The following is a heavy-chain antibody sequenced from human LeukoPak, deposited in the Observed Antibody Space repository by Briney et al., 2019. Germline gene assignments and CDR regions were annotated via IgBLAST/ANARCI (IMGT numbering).Heavy chain of an antibody. CDR2: IHTSGST. V-gene: IGHV4-4*07. Sequence: PSETLSLTCTVSGGSINSYYWSWIRQPAGKGLEWIGRIHTSGSTNYNPSLKSRVTMSVDTSKNQFSLKLSSVTAADTAVYYCARDKRYQLLLGYYMDVWGKGTTVTVSS. J-gene: IGHJ6*03. CDR1: GGSINSYY. D-gene: IGHD2-2*01. CDR3: ARDKRYQLLLGYYMDV.